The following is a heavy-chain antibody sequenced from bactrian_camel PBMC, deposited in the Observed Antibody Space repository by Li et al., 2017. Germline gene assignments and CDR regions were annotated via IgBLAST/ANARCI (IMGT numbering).Heavy chain of an antibody. Sequence: VQLVESGGGLVQPGESLRVSCTGTGFTFRNNWMYWVRQAPGKGLEWVSSIYTGGGSTYYADSVKGRFTISRDVAKNTVYLQMNSLKSEDTALYYCATGGSWFEGFGYWGQGTQVTVS. CDR2: IYTGGGST. J-gene: IGHJ6*01. V-gene: IGHV3S1*01. D-gene: IGHD6*01. CDR1: GFTFRNNW. CDR3: ATGGSWFEGFGY.